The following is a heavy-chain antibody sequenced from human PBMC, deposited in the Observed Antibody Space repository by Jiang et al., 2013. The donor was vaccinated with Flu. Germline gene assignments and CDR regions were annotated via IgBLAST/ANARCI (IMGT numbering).Heavy chain of an antibody. CDR2: VSGSAGST. D-gene: IGHD5-12*01. CDR1: GFTFNNYA. J-gene: IGHJ4*02. V-gene: IGHV3-23*01. CDR3: AKDGNSGYDRPYYFDY. Sequence: QLLESGGNLVQPGGSLRLSCAASGFTFNNYAMSWVRQAPGKGLEWVATVSGSAGSTYYADAVKGRFTISRDNSKNTLYVQMNSLRVEDTAVYYCAKDGNSGYDRPYYFDYWGQGTLVTVSS.